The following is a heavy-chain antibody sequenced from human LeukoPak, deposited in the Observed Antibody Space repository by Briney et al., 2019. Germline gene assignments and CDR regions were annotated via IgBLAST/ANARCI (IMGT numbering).Heavy chain of an antibody. CDR2: ISSSSSTI. J-gene: IGHJ3*02. Sequence: GGSLRISCAASGYTFSNSWMNWVRQAPGKGLEWVSYISSSSSTIYYADSVKGRFTTSRDNAKNSLYLQMNSLRAEDTAVYYCARDQYSGSYSAFDIWGQGTMVSVSS. CDR1: GYTFSNSW. CDR3: ARDQYSGSYSAFDI. V-gene: IGHV3-48*04. D-gene: IGHD1-26*01.